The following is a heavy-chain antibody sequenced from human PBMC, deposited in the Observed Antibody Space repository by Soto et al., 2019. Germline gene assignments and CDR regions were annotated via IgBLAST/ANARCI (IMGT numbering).Heavy chain of an antibody. CDR3: ARDDFCDYVRAFDI. J-gene: IGHJ3*02. D-gene: IGHD4-17*01. CDR2: IIPILGIA. Sequence: QVQLVQSGAEVKKPGSSVKVSCKASGGTFSSYTISWVRQAPGQGLEWMGRIIPILGIANYAQTFQGRVTITSDTATSTAYMEPSSLRSEPTAVSYCARDDFCDYVRAFDISCQAPMVTVSS. V-gene: IGHV1-69*02. CDR1: GGTFSSYT.